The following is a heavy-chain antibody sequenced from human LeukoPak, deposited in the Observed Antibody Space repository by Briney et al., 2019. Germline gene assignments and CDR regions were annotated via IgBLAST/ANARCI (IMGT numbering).Heavy chain of an antibody. J-gene: IGHJ1*01. V-gene: IGHV4-39*07. Sequence: PSETLSLTCTVSGGSISSYYWGWIRQPPGKGLEWIGSIYYSGSTYYNPSLKSRVTISVDTSKNQFSLKLSSVTAADTAVYYCARGGDTSGHYYFEYFHHWGQGTLVAVSS. D-gene: IGHD3-22*01. CDR3: ARGGDTSGHYYFEYFHH. CDR2: IYYSGST. CDR1: GGSISSYY.